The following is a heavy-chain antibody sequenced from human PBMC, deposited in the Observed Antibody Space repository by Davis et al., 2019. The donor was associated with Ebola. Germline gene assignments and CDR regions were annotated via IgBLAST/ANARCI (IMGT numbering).Heavy chain of an antibody. V-gene: IGHV7-4-1*02. CDR3: ARDRHYYGMDV. CDR1: GYTFTTYP. CDR2: INTNTGNP. Sequence: AASVKVSCKASGYTFTTYPMNWVRQAPGQRLEWMGWINTNTGNPTYAQGFTGRFVFSLDTSVSTAYLQISSLKAEDTAVYYCARDRHYYGMDVWGQGTTVTVSS. J-gene: IGHJ6*02.